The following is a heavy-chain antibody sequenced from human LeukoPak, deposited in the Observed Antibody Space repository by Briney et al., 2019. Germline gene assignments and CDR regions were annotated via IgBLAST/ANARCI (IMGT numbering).Heavy chain of an antibody. V-gene: IGHV3-74*01. CDR2: INSEGSSS. D-gene: IGHD5-12*01. Sequence: GGSLRLSCAASGFTFSSYWMHWVRQAPGKGLVWVSRINSEGSSSTYADSVKGRFTISRDNAKNTLYLQMNSLRAEDTAVYYCARNSGYGVFDYWGQGTLVTVSS. J-gene: IGHJ4*02. CDR1: GFTFSSYW. CDR3: ARNSGYGVFDY.